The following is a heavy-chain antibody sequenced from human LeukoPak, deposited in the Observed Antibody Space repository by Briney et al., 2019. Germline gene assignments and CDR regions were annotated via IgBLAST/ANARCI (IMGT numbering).Heavy chain of an antibody. J-gene: IGHJ4*01. CDR1: GGSISSSNW. V-gene: IGHV4-4*02. Sequence: SETLSLTCAVSGGSISSSNWWSWVRQPPGKGLEWIGEINHSGSTNYNPSLKSRVTISVDTSKNQFSLKLSSVTAADTAVYYCARGKAKKPIWFNYYDRYRDSGHFDYWGQGTLVTVSS. CDR2: INHSGST. CDR3: ARGKAKKPIWFNYYDRYRDSGHFDY. D-gene: IGHD3-22*01.